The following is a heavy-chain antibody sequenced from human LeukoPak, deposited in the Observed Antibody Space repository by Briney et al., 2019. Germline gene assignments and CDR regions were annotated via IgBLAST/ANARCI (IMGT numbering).Heavy chain of an antibody. CDR3: ARDGWGSGNFDY. Sequence: GGSLRLSCAASGFTVSNNYMSWARQAPSKGLEWVAVIWYDGSNNDYADSVKGRFTISRDNSKNTLYLQMNGLRAEDTALYYCARDGWGSGNFDYWGQGTLVTVSS. V-gene: IGHV3-33*08. CDR2: IWYDGSNN. J-gene: IGHJ4*02. D-gene: IGHD3-10*01. CDR1: GFTVSNNY.